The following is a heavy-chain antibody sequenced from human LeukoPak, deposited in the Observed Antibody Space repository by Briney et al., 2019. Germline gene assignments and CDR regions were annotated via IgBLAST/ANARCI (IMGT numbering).Heavy chain of an antibody. CDR2: IYSGGST. CDR1: GFIFGSNY. Sequence: GGSRRLSFTPSGFIFGSNYMTWGRQAPGKGLEWVSVIYSGGSTYYGDSVRGRFTISTDSSKNTVYLQMNGLRAEDAAVYYCARLVADYSCVADSWGPEPLVTVSS. V-gene: IGHV3-53*01. CDR3: ARLVADYSCVADS. D-gene: IGHD5-12*01. J-gene: IGHJ4*02.